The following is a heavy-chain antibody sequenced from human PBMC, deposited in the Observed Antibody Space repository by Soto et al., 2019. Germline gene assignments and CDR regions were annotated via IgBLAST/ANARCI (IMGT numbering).Heavy chain of an antibody. V-gene: IGHV4-59*08. Sequence: SETLSLTCTVSGGSISSYYWSWIRQPPGKGLEWIGYIYYSGSTNYNPSLKSRVTISVDTSKNQFSLKLSSVTAADTAVYYCARLSTRSYRAFDIWGQGTMVTVSS. CDR1: GGSISSYY. CDR2: IYYSGST. D-gene: IGHD3-16*02. CDR3: ARLSTRSYRAFDI. J-gene: IGHJ3*02.